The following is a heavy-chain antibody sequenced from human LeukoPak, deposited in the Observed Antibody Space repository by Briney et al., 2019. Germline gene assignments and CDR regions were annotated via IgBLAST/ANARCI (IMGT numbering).Heavy chain of an antibody. CDR3: AKRGIVIRGILVIGYHQEAYHYDY. CDR1: GISLTNYA. V-gene: IGHV3-23*01. Sequence: GGSLRLSCVVSGISLTNYAMTWVRQAPGKGLEWVSYISERGGSTSYADSVKGRFTISRDTSLNTLYLQMTSLRAEDTAVYFCAKRGIVIRGILVIGYHQEAYHYDYWGQGTMVTVSS. J-gene: IGHJ3*01. CDR2: ISERGGST. D-gene: IGHD3-10*01.